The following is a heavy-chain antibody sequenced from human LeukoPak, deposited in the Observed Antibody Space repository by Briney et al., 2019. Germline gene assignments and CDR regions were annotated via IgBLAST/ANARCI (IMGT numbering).Heavy chain of an antibody. V-gene: IGHV1-3*01. CDR2: ITVASGNT. Sequence: ASVKVSCKTIGFIFITSCIYWVRQAPGQRLEWLGWITVASGNTRYSDTLQGRVTLTRDTSANTVYMDLSDLRSEDTAVYYCVAGTLGYWGQGTLVTVS. CDR1: GFIFITSC. D-gene: IGHD3-3*01. CDR3: VAGTLGY. J-gene: IGHJ4*02.